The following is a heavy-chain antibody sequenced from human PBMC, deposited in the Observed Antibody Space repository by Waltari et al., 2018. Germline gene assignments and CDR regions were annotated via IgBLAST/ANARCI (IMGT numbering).Heavy chain of an antibody. J-gene: IGHJ4*02. V-gene: IGHV4-59*01. CDR2: IYYSGST. D-gene: IGHD3-10*01. CDR3: ARGWFGELLDY. CDR1: GGSIRSYY. Sequence: QVQLQESGPGLVKPSETLSLTCTVSGGSIRSYYWSWIRQPPGKGLEWIGYIYYSGSTNYNPSLKSRVTISVDTSKNQFSLKLSSVTAADTAVYYCARGWFGELLDYWGQGTLVTVSS.